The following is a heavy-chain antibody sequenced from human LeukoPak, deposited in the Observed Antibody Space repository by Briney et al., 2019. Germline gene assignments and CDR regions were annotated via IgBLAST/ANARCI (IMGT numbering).Heavy chain of an antibody. Sequence: SETLSLTCTVSVGSISSYYWSWIRQPAGKGLEWIGRIYTSGSTNYNPSLKSRVTMSIDTSKNQFSLKLSSVTAADTAVYYCARGARGIAREGYFDYWGQGTLVTVSS. CDR2: IYTSGST. V-gene: IGHV4-4*07. CDR3: ARGARGIAREGYFDY. J-gene: IGHJ4*02. CDR1: VGSISSYY. D-gene: IGHD6-13*01.